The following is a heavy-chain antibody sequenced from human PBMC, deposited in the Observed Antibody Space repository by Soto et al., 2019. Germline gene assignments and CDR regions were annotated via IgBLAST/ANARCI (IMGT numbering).Heavy chain of an antibody. CDR3: ARTEASSSSFFYYGMYV. V-gene: IGHV4-59*01. CDR2: VYYSDST. D-gene: IGHD6-6*01. J-gene: IGHJ6*02. Sequence: QVQLQESGPGLVKPSETLSLTCTVSGGPIGSYYWSWIRQSPGKGLEWIGCVYYSDSTNYNPSLKCRVPISLDRSNNQFSLRLSSVTAADTAVYYCARTEASSSSFFYYGMYVWGQGTAVAVSS. CDR1: GGPIGSYY.